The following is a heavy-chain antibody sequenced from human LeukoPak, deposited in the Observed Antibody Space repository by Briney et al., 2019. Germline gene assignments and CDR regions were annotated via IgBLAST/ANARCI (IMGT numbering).Heavy chain of an antibody. V-gene: IGHV3-74*01. CDR2: INSDGSST. CDR1: GFTFSSYW. J-gene: IGHJ6*02. Sequence: GGSLRLSCAASGFTFSSYWMHWVRQAPGKGLVWVSRINSDGSSTSYADSVKGRFTISRDNAKNTLYLQMNSLRAEDTAVYYCAKDGDGSGWYSYYYYGMDVWGQGTTVTVSS. D-gene: IGHD6-19*01. CDR3: AKDGDGSGWYSYYYYGMDV.